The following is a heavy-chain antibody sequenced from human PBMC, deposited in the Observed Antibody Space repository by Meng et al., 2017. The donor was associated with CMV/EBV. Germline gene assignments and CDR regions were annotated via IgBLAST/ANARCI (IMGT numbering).Heavy chain of an antibody. V-gene: IGHV3-74*01. CDR2: INEDGSIT. Sequence: GKSLKISCAASEFTFSSYWMHWVRQGPGKGLVWVSHINEDGSITNYANSVKGRFTISRDNTKNTLYLQMNSLRAEDTAVYFCARDPVRSDSYWGQGILVTVSS. CDR3: ARDPVRSDSY. CDR1: EFTFSSYW. D-gene: IGHD3-10*01. J-gene: IGHJ4*02.